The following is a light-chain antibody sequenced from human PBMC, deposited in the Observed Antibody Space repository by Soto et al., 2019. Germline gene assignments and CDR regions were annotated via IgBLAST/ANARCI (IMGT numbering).Light chain of an antibody. J-gene: IGLJ3*02. CDR1: SSDVGGYNF. CDR3: SSYAGTKNVV. V-gene: IGLV2-8*01. CDR2: EVS. Sequence: QSALTQPPSASGSAGQSVAISCTGTSSDVGGYNFVSWYQHHPGKAPKLVIYEVSKRPSGVPDRFSGSKSGNTASLIVSGLQPEDEADYYCSSYAGTKNVVFGGGTKLTVL.